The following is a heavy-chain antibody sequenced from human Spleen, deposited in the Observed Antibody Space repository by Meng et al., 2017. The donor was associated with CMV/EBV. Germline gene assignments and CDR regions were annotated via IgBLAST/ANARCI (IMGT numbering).Heavy chain of an antibody. CDR3: ARSGVLACGGDCYFDY. D-gene: IGHD2-21*01. V-gene: IGHV3-53*01. J-gene: IGHJ4*02. Sequence: GESLKISCAASGFTVSSNYMSWVRQAPGKGLEWVSVIYSGGSTYYADSVKGRFTISRDNSKNTLYLQMNSLRAEDTDVYYCARSGVLACGGDCYFDYWGQGTLVTVSS. CDR1: GFTVSSNY. CDR2: IYSGGST.